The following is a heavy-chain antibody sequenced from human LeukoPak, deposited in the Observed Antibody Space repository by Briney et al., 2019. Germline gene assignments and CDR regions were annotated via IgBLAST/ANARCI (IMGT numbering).Heavy chain of an antibody. CDR1: GGSISSYY. D-gene: IGHD3-3*01. V-gene: IGHV4-59*01. CDR2: IYYSGST. CDR3: AREGNDFWSGFYR. J-gene: IGHJ4*02. Sequence: SETLSLTCTVSGGSISSYYWSWIRQPPGKGLEWIGYIYYSGSTNYNPSLKSRVTISVDTSKNQFSLKLSSVTAADAAVYYCAREGNDFWSGFYRWGQGTLVTVSS.